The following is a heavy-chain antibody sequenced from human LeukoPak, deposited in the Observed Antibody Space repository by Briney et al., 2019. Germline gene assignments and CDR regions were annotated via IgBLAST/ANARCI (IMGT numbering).Heavy chain of an antibody. CDR3: ARVGGHDKYSSSWYPTDD. D-gene: IGHD6-13*01. CDR1: GFTFSSYW. V-gene: IGHV3-7*01. CDR2: IKQDGSEK. J-gene: IGHJ4*02. Sequence: PGGSLRLSCAASGFTFSSYWMSWVRQAPGKGLEWVANIKQDGSEKYYVDSVKGRFTISRDNAKNSLYLQMNSLRAEDTAVYYCARVGGHDKYSSSWYPTDDWGQGTLVTVSS.